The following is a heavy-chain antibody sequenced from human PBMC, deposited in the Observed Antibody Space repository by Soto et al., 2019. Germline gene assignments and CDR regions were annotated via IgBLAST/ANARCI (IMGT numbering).Heavy chain of an antibody. J-gene: IGHJ4*02. D-gene: IGHD3-16*01. CDR2: IWFDGSNK. CDR1: GFTFSSYA. CDR3: ARDGIRVGDRDHFDY. Sequence: QVQLVESGGGVVQPGRSLRLSCAASGFTFSSYAMHWVRQAPGKGLEWVALIWFDGSNKYYVDSVKGRFTISRDNSKNTRYLQMNRLRAEDTAVYYCARDGIRVGDRDHFDYWGQGTLVTVSS. V-gene: IGHV3-33*01.